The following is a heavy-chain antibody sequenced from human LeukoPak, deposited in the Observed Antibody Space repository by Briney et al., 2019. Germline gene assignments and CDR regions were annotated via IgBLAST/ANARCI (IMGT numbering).Heavy chain of an antibody. CDR1: GGSISSSSYY. V-gene: IGHV4-39*01. D-gene: IGHD3-22*01. J-gene: IGHJ4*02. CDR2: IYYSGST. CDR3: ARNYYDSSGYYYYFDY. Sequence: SETLSLTCTVSGGSISSSSYYWGWIRQPPGKGLEWIGRIYYSGSTYYNPSLKSRVTISVDTSKNQFSLKLSSVTAADTAVYYCARNYYDSSGYYYYFDYWGQGTLVTVSS.